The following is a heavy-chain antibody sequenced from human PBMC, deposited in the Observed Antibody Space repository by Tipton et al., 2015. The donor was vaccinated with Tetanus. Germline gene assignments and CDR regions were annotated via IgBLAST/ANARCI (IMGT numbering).Heavy chain of an antibody. CDR3: ARSRTYYYDSSGYYFPSWFDP. CDR2: IIPIFGTA. J-gene: IGHJ5*02. CDR1: GYTFTSYD. Sequence: QSGAEVKKPGASVKVSCKASGYTFTSYDIHWVRQATGQGLEWMGWIIPIFGTANYAQKFQGRVTITADESTSTAYMELSSLRSEDTAVYYCARSRTYYYDSSGYYFPSWFDPWGQGTLVTVSS. D-gene: IGHD3-22*01. V-gene: IGHV1-69*13.